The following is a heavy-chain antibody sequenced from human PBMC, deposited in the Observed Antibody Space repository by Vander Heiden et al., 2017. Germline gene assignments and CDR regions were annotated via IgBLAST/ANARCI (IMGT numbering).Heavy chain of an antibody. CDR3: ARERYAFDI. CDR2: ISRIGSNI. J-gene: IGHJ3*02. V-gene: IGHV3-11*01. Sequence: QVQLVESGGGLVKPGGSLRLSCEAAEFRFSADYMSCIRQATGKGLEWVAYISRIGSNIYYADSVKGRFTISRDNAKNSLYLQMNSLRAEDTAVYYCARERYAFDIWGQGTMVTVSS. CDR1: EFRFSADY. D-gene: IGHD4-17*01.